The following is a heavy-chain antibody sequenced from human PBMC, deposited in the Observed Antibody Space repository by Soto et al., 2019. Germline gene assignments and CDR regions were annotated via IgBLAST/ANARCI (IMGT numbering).Heavy chain of an antibody. V-gene: IGHV3-74*01. D-gene: IGHD3-22*01. J-gene: IGHJ6*02. Sequence: EVQLVESGGGLVQPGGSLRLSCEVSGYTFSENWMHWVRQAPGKGLVWVSRITSDGSGTSYADSVKGRFTISRDNSKNTLYLQMNSLRAEDTAVYYCAKDRYYYDSSGYYSHYYYYGMDVWGQGTTVTVSS. CDR1: GYTFSENW. CDR3: AKDRYYYDSSGYYSHYYYYGMDV. CDR2: ITSDGSGT.